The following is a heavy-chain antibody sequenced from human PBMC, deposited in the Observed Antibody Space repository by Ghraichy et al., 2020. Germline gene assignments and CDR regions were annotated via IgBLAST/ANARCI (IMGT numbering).Heavy chain of an antibody. CDR1: GGSITTYY. D-gene: IGHD3-22*01. J-gene: IGHJ2*01. CDR2: IYYSGST. Sequence: SETLSLTCTVSGGSITTYYWSWIRQPPGKGLEWIGYIYYSGSTKYNPSLKSRLSISVDTSKNQFSLRLSSVTAADTAVYYCARAPNHFDSSGPTSGGNWYFDLWGRGTLVTVAS. V-gene: IGHV4-59*01. CDR3: ARAPNHFDSSGPTSGGNWYFDL.